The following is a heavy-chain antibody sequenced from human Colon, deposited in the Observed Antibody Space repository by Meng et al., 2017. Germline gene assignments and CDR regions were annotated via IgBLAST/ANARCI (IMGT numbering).Heavy chain of an antibody. CDR3: AAIFGLGPGY. D-gene: IGHD3-3*01. CDR2: IFHSGST. J-gene: IGHJ4*02. CDR1: GGSINSSGW. V-gene: IGHV4-4*02. Sequence: HVHLQESGPGLVKPSGTLSLTCDVSGGSINSSGWWSWVRQPPGKGLEWIAEIFHSGSTNYKSSLKSRATISVDRSKNQFSLKLNSVTAADTAVYYCAAIFGLGPGYWGQGTLVTVSS.